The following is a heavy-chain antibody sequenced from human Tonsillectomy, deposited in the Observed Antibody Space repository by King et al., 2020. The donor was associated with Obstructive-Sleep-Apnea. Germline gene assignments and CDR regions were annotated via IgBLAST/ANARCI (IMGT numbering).Heavy chain of an antibody. D-gene: IGHD3-22*01. V-gene: IGHV3-9*01. CDR2: ISWNSGSI. CDR1: GFTFDDYA. Sequence: QLVQSGGGLVQPGRSLRLSCAASGFTFDDYAMHWVRQAPGKGLEWVSGISWNSGSIGYADSVKVRFTISRDNAKNSLYLQMNSLRVEDTALYYCAKGAYYYDSSGHFDYWGQGTLVTVSS. J-gene: IGHJ4*02. CDR3: AKGAYYYDSSGHFDY.